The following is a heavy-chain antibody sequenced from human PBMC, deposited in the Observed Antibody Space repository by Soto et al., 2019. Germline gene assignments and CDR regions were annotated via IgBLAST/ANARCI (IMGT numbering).Heavy chain of an antibody. CDR2: ISYDGSNK. D-gene: IGHD3-22*01. Sequence: GGSLRLSCAASGFTFSSYGMHWVRQAPGKGLEWVAVISYDGSNKYYADSVKGRFTISRDNSKNTLYLQMNSLRAEDTAVYYCAKVGNYYDSSGYYPFDYWGQGT. V-gene: IGHV3-30*18. CDR1: GFTFSSYG. J-gene: IGHJ4*02. CDR3: AKVGNYYDSSGYYPFDY.